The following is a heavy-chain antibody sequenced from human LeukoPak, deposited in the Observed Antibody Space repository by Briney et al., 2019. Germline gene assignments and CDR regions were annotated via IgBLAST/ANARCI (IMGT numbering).Heavy chain of an antibody. Sequence: GSLRLSCAASGFTFSSYAMSWVRQAPGKGLEWVSAISGSGGSTYYADSVKGRFTISRDNSKNTLYLQMNSLRAEDTAVYYCAKDRVLPELSHWFDPWGQGTMVTVSS. CDR3: AKDRVLPELSHWFDP. V-gene: IGHV3-23*01. J-gene: IGHJ5*02. D-gene: IGHD3-10*01. CDR2: ISGSGGST. CDR1: GFTFSSYA.